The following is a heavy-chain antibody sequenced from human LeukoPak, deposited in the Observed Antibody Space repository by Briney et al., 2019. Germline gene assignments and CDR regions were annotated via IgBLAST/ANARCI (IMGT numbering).Heavy chain of an antibody. CDR2: IIPIFGTA. CDR3: ARGARRGVNSYYYYMDV. D-gene: IGHD3-10*01. V-gene: IGHV1-69*05. J-gene: IGHJ6*03. CDR1: GGTFSSYA. Sequence: GSSVKVSCKASGGTFSSYAINWVRQAPGQGLEWMGGIIPIFGTANYAQKFQGRVTMTRDTSISTAYMELSRLRSDDTAVYYCARGARRGVNSYYYYMDVWGKGTTVTVSS.